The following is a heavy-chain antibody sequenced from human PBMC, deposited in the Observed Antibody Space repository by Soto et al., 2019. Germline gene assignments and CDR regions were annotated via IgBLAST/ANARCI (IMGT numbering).Heavy chain of an antibody. Sequence: QPGGSLRLSCAASGFTFSSYGMHWVRQAPGKGLEWVAVISYDGSNKYYADSVKGRFTISRDNSKNTLYPQMNSLRAEDTAVYYCAKDVVVGATTGLGDYYYYYGMDVWGQGTTVTVS. CDR2: ISYDGSNK. D-gene: IGHD1-26*01. J-gene: IGHJ6*02. CDR3: AKDVVVGATTGLGDYYYYYGMDV. V-gene: IGHV3-30*18. CDR1: GFTFSSYG.